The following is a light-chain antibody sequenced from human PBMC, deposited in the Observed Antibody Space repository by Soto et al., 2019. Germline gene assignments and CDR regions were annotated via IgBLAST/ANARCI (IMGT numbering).Light chain of an antibody. CDR3: QQHNQWPIT. Sequence: EIVLPQSPGTLSLSPGESATLSCRASQSVSNFLAWYQQKPGQAPRLLIYYISTRATGIPARFSGSGSGTEFTLTINSLQSEESAVYYCQQHNQWPITVGQGTRLEIK. CDR2: YIS. J-gene: IGKJ5*01. V-gene: IGKV3D-15*01. CDR1: QSVSNF.